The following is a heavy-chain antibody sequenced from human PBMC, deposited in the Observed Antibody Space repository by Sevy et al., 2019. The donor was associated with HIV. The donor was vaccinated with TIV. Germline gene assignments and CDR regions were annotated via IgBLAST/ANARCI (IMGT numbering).Heavy chain of an antibody. J-gene: IGHJ4*02. Sequence: GGSLRLSCAASGFTFSSYWMSWVRQAPGQGLEWVANIKQDGSEKYYVDSVKGRFTISRDNAKNSLYLQMNSLRAEDTAVYYCARDSSLRIAAAGLDYWDQGTLVTVSS. D-gene: IGHD6-13*01. CDR3: ARDSSLRIAAAGLDY. V-gene: IGHV3-7*01. CDR2: IKQDGSEK. CDR1: GFTFSSYW.